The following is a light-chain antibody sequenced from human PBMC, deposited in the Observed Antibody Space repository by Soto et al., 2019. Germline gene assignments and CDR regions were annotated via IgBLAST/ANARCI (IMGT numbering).Light chain of an antibody. CDR3: QQSYSSPPT. J-gene: IGKJ1*01. V-gene: IGKV1-39*01. CDR1: QDINIY. Sequence: DIQMTQSPSSLFASVGDRFTITCQATQDINIYLNWYQQKPGKAPNLLIYDASNLEIGVPSRFSGSRSGPDFTLTISSLQPEDFATYYCQQSYSSPPTFGQGTKVDI. CDR2: DAS.